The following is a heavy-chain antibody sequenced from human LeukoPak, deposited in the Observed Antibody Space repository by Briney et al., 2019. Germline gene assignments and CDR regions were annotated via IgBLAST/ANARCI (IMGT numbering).Heavy chain of an antibody. J-gene: IGHJ6*03. Sequence: SETLSLTCTISGGSISSYYWSWIRQPAGKGLEWIGRIYTSGNTNYNPSLQSRLTMSVDKSNSQFSLKLNSVTAADTAVYYCARNGVTSGARNYYYYMDVWGKGTTVTVSS. V-gene: IGHV4-4*07. D-gene: IGHD2-21*02. CDR1: GGSISSYY. CDR3: ARNGVTSGARNYYYYMDV. CDR2: IYTSGNT.